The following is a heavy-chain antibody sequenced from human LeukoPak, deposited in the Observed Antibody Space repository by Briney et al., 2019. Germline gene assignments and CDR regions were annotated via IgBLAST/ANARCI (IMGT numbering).Heavy chain of an antibody. CDR3: ASPELRCSSTSCANNLEYFQH. CDR1: GYSVSSGYY. D-gene: IGHD2-2*01. Sequence: PSETLSLTCAVSGYSVSSGYYWGWIRQPPGKGLEWIGSIYHSGSTYYNPSLKSRVTISVDTSKNQFSLKLSSVTAADTAVYYCASPELRCSSTSCANNLEYFQHWGQGTLVTVSS. J-gene: IGHJ1*01. V-gene: IGHV4-38-2*01. CDR2: IYHSGST.